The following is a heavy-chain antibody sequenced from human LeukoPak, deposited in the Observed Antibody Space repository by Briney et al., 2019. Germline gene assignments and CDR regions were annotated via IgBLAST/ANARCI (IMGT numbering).Heavy chain of an antibody. J-gene: IGHJ4*02. CDR3: AKDLTWNTADY. CDR1: GFTFSNSW. CDR2: IDTDGSTT. Sequence: GGSLRLSCVASGFTFSNSWMHWFRQVQGKGLLWVARIDTDGSTTGYADSVRGRFTISRDNAKNTLYLQMNGLRAEDTAIYYCAKDLTWNTADYWGQGTLVTVSS. V-gene: IGHV3-74*01. D-gene: IGHD1/OR15-1a*01.